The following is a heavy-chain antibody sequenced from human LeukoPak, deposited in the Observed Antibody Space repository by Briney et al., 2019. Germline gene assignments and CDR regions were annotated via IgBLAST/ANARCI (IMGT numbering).Heavy chain of an antibody. CDR1: GFTFSSYA. Sequence: GGSLRLSCAASGFTFSSYAMHWVRQAPGKGLEWVAVISYDGSNKYYADSVKGRFTISRDNSKNTLYLQMNSLRAEDTAVYYCARGATAAYFDYWGQGTLVTASS. CDR2: ISYDGSNK. CDR3: ARGATAAYFDY. V-gene: IGHV3-30*04. D-gene: IGHD2-21*02. J-gene: IGHJ4*02.